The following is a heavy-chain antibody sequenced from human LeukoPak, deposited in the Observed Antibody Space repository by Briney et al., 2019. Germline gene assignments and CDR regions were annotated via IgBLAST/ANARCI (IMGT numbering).Heavy chain of an antibody. D-gene: IGHD3-9*01. CDR1: GYTFTSYG. Sequence: ASVKVSCKASGYTFTSYGISWVRQAPGQELEWMGWISAYNGNTNYAQKLQGRVTMTTDTSTSTAYMELRSLRSDETAVYYCARAAPLYNDILPGPYYYYYYGMDVWGQGTTVTVSS. V-gene: IGHV1-18*01. CDR3: ARAAPLYNDILPGPYYYYYYGMDV. CDR2: ISAYNGNT. J-gene: IGHJ6*02.